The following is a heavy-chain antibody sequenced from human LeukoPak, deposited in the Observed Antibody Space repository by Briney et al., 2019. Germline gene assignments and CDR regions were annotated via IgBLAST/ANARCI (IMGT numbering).Heavy chain of an antibody. CDR1: GGSISSYY. CDR3: ARGVIAAGGTNYFDT. Sequence: SETLCLTCTVSGGSISSYYWSWIRQPPGKALEWIGYIYYSGSTNYNPSLKSRVTISVDTSKNQFSLKLSSVTAADTAVYYCARGVIAAGGTNYFDTWGQGTLVTVSS. J-gene: IGHJ5*02. V-gene: IGHV4-59*01. D-gene: IGHD6-13*01. CDR2: IYYSGST.